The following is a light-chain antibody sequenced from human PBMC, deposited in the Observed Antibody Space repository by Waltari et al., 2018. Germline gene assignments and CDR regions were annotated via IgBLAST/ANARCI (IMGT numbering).Light chain of an antibody. CDR1: QSVSSSY. CDR2: GAS. Sequence: EIVLTHSPGTLSLSPGERDTLSCRASQSVSSSYLAWYQQKPGQAPRLLIYGASSRATGIPDRFSGSGSGTDFTLTISRLEPEDFAVYYCQQYGSSPAWTFGQGTKVEIK. V-gene: IGKV3-20*01. J-gene: IGKJ1*01. CDR3: QQYGSSPAWT.